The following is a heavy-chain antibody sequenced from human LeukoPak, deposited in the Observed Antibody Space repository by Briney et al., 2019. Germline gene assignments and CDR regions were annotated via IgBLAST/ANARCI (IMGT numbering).Heavy chain of an antibody. CDR2: INHSGST. Sequence: PSETLSLTCAVYGGSFSGSYWSWIRQPPGKGLEWIGEINHSGSTNYNPSLKSRVTISVDTSKNQFSLKLTSVTAADTAVFYCARQSGYYVVLPGYYNQTGFAPGGQGTLVTVS. CDR3: ARQSGYYVVLPGYYNQTGFAP. D-gene: IGHD3-9*01. CDR1: GGSFSGSY. V-gene: IGHV4-34*01. J-gene: IGHJ5*02.